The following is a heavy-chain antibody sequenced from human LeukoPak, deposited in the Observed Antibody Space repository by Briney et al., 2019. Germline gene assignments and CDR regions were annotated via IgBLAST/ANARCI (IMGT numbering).Heavy chain of an antibody. CDR2: ISGSGDTT. CDR1: GFTFSTYG. CDR3: AKNFAGIAAASLDY. J-gene: IGHJ4*03. D-gene: IGHD6-13*01. Sequence: PAGGSLRLSCAASGFTFSTYGMSWVRQAPGKGLEWVSAISGSGDTTYYTDSVKGRFTISRDNSKYTLSLQMNTLRAEDTAVYYCAKNFAGIAAASLDYWGQGTPVTVSS. V-gene: IGHV3-23*01.